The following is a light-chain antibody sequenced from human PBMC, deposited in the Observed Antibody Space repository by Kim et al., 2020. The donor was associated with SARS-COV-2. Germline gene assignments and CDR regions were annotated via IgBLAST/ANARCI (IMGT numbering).Light chain of an antibody. J-gene: IGKJ2*01. Sequence: EIVMTQSPATPSVSPGERATLSCRASQSVSSNLAWYQQKPGQAPRLLIYGASTRATGIPARFSGSGSGTEFTLTISSLQSEDFAVYYCQQYNNLPPYTFGQGTKLE. V-gene: IGKV3-15*01. CDR2: GAS. CDR3: QQYNNLPPYT. CDR1: QSVSSN.